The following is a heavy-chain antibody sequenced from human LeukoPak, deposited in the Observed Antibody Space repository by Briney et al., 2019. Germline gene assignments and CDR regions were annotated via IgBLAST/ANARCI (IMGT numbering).Heavy chain of an antibody. V-gene: IGHV3-48*04. CDR3: ARSPRPRGYESDY. CDR1: GFTFSSST. Sequence: GGSLRLSCAASGFTFSSSTMNWVRQAPGKGLEWVSYISGGSTIIYYADSVKGRFTISRDNAKNSLYLQMNSLRAEDTAVYYCARSPRPRGYESDYWGQGTLVTVSS. D-gene: IGHD5-12*01. CDR2: ISGGSTII. J-gene: IGHJ4*02.